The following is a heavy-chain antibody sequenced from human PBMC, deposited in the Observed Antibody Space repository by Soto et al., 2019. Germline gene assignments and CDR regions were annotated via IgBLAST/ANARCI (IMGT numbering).Heavy chain of an antibody. CDR2: MDPNSGNT. V-gene: IGHV1-8*01. CDR3: ARGHSSSWYDYYYYYGMDV. Sequence: GASVKVSCKASGYTFTSYDINWVRQATGQGLEWMGWMDPNSGNTGYAQKFQGRVTMTRNTSISTAYMELSSLRSEDTAVYYCARGHSSSWYDYYYYYGMDVWGQGTTVTVSS. CDR1: GYTFTSYD. D-gene: IGHD6-13*01. J-gene: IGHJ6*02.